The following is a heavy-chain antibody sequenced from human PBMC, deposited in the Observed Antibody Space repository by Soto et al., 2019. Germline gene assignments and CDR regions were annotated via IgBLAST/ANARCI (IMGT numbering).Heavy chain of an antibody. J-gene: IGHJ6*02. CDR1: GGSFSGYY. CDR2: INHSGST. V-gene: IGHV4-34*01. D-gene: IGHD3-3*01. CDR3: ARGPLRFLEWGMGYYYYYGMDV. Sequence: SLTCAVYGGSFSGYYWSWIRQPPGKGLEWIGEINHSGSTNYNPSLKSRVTISVDTSKIQFSLKLSSVTAADTAVYYCARGPLRFLEWGMGYYYYYGMDVWGQGTTVTVSS.